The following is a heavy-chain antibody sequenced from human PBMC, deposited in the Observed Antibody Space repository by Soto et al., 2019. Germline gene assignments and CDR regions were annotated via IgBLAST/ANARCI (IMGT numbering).Heavy chain of an antibody. V-gene: IGHV4-34*01. CDR3: ARGRYGYYDSRNWFDP. Sequence: SVTLCLTCAVYGGSFSGYYWSWLRPPPGEGLEWIGEINHSGSTNYNPSLKSRVTISVDTSKNQFSLKLSSVTAADTAVYYCARGRYGYYDSRNWFDPWGQGTLVTVSS. D-gene: IGHD3-22*01. CDR1: GGSFSGYY. J-gene: IGHJ5*02. CDR2: INHSGST.